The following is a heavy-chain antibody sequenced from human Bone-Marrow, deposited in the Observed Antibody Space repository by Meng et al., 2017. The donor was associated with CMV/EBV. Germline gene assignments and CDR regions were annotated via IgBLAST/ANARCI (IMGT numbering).Heavy chain of an antibody. CDR1: GFTFSSYW. Sequence: GGSLRLSCAASGFTFSSYWMSWVRQAPGKGLEWVANIKQDGSEKYYVDSVKGRFTISRDNAKNSLYLQMNSLRAEDTAVYYCAREVGIAAAGPKGVFDYWGQGTLVIVSS. J-gene: IGHJ4*02. D-gene: IGHD6-13*01. CDR2: IKQDGSEK. CDR3: AREVGIAAAGPKGVFDY. V-gene: IGHV3-7*01.